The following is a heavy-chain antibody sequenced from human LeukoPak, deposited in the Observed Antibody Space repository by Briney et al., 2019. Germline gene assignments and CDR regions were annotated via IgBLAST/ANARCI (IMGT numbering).Heavy chain of an antibody. CDR1: GFTFSSYG. V-gene: IGHV3-23*01. CDR3: ANSPTTYYYDSSGSPLFDY. J-gene: IGHJ4*02. CDR2: ISGSGGST. D-gene: IGHD3-22*01. Sequence: GGTLRLSCAASGFTFSSYGMSWVRQAPGKGLEWVSAISGSGGSTYYADSVKGRFTISRDNFKNTLYLQMNSLRAEDTAVYYCANSPTTYYYDSSGSPLFDYWGQGTLVTVSS.